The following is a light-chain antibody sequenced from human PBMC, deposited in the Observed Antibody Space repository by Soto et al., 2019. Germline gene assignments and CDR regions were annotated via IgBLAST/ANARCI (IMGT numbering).Light chain of an antibody. Sequence: DIQMTQSPSTLSASVGDRVTITCRASQSISSWLAWYQQKPGKAPKLLIYDASSLESGVPSRFSGSGSGTEFTLPISSLQPDDFATYYGQQYNSYWGTFGQGTKVEIK. CDR1: QSISSW. J-gene: IGKJ1*01. V-gene: IGKV1-5*01. CDR3: QQYNSYWGT. CDR2: DAS.